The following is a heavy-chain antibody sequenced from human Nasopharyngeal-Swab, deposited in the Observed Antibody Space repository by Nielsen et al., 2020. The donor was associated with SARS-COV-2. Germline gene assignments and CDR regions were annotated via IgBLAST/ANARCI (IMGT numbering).Heavy chain of an antibody. J-gene: IGHJ4*02. CDR1: GFTFSASG. V-gene: IGHV3-23*01. CDR3: KRDYYDRSSYVGLVDY. CDR2: ISRSGGSV. Sequence: GESLKISCAASGFTFSASGMSWVRMAPGKGLEWVSGISRSGGSVDYAGGGKGRFTISRDNSKNTLYLQMNNLRAEDTAVYYCKRDYYDRSSYVGLVDYWGQGTLVTVSS. D-gene: IGHD3-22*01.